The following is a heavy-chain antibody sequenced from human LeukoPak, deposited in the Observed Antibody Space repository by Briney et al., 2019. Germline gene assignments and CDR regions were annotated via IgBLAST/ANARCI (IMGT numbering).Heavy chain of an antibody. D-gene: IGHD1-1*01. CDR1: GGSISSGDYY. Sequence: SETLSLTCTVSGGSISSGDYYWSWIRQPPGKGLEWIGEINHSGSTNYTPSLKSRVTISVDTSKNQFSLKLSSVTAADTAVYYCAGNRVPNAFDIWGQGTMVTVSS. J-gene: IGHJ3*02. CDR3: AGNRVPNAFDI. V-gene: IGHV4-39*07. CDR2: INHSGST.